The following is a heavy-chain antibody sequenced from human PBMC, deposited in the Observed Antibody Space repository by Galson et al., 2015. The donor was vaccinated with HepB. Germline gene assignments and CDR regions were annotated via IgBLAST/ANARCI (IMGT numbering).Heavy chain of an antibody. CDR2: FDPEDANT. D-gene: IGHD3-22*01. V-gene: IGHV1-24*01. Sequence: SVKVSCKVSGYTLNELYIHWVRQAPGKGLEWMGGFDPEDANTLSAQNLRGRVTMTEDTSADTAYMELSSLRSDDTAVYFCASFYHDNSGSMAFEYWGQGTLVTVSS. CDR3: ASFYHDNSGSMAFEY. J-gene: IGHJ4*02. CDR1: GYTLNELY.